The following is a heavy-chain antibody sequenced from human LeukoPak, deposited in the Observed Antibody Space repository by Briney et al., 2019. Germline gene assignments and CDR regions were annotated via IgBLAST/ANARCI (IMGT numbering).Heavy chain of an antibody. CDR1: GGSISSYY. D-gene: IGHD3-22*01. Sequence: SETLSLTCTVSGGSISSYYWSWIRQPPGKGLEWIGHIYYSGSTNYNPSLKSRVTISVDTSKNQFSLKLSSVTAADTAVYYCASMSYYYDSSGYSYYFDYWGQGTLVTVPS. CDR2: IYYSGST. J-gene: IGHJ4*02. V-gene: IGHV4-59*01. CDR3: ASMSYYYDSSGYSYYFDY.